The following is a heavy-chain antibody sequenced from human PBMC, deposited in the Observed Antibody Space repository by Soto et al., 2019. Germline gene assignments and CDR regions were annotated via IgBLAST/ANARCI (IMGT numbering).Heavy chain of an antibody. D-gene: IGHD3-10*01. CDR2: IYPGDSDT. CDR1: GYSFTSYW. CDR3: ARFLGSGSYLDYYYMDV. Sequence: GESLKISCKGSGYSFTSYWIGWVRQMPGKGLEWMGIIYPGDSDTRYSPSFQGQVTISADKSISTAYLQWSSRKASDTAMYYCARFLGSGSYLDYYYMDVWGKGTTVTVSS. J-gene: IGHJ6*03. V-gene: IGHV5-51*01.